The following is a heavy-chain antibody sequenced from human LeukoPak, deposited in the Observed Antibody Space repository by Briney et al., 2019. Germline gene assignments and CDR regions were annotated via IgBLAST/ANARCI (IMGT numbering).Heavy chain of an antibody. CDR1: GDSISSSSYY. Sequence: SETLSLTCTVSGDSISSSSYYWSWIRQPPGKRLEWIGEINHSGSTNYNPSLKSRVTISVDTSKNQFSLKLSSVTAADTAVYYCARYDFWSYEAGWGQGTLVTVSS. V-gene: IGHV4-39*07. D-gene: IGHD3-3*01. CDR2: INHSGST. CDR3: ARYDFWSYEAG. J-gene: IGHJ4*02.